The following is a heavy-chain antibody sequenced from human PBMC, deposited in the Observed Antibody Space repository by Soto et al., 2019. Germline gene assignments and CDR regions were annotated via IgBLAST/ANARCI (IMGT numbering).Heavy chain of an antibody. CDR1: SGSLSSGRYY. D-gene: IGHD3-22*01. V-gene: IGHV4-31*03. J-gene: IGHJ6*02. Sequence: QVQLQETGPGLVKPSQTVSLTCTVSSGSLSSGRYYWSWIRQYPRMGLGWIGYIYYSGSTYYTPSLKSRVTIPVDTSKNQFSLKLSSVTSADKAVYYCARGDDSSGYQNYGMDGCGQGTTVTVS. CDR3: ARGDDSSGYQNYGMDG. CDR2: IYYSGST.